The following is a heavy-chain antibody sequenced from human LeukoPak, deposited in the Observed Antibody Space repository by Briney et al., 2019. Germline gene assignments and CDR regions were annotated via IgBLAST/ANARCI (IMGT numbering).Heavy chain of an antibody. Sequence: SETLSLTCTVSGYSISSGYYWGWIRQPPGKGLEWIGSIYHSGSTYYSPSLKSRVTISVDTSKNQFSLKLSSVTAADTAMYYCASTYSLYDAFDIWGQGTMVTVSS. V-gene: IGHV4-38-2*02. D-gene: IGHD1-26*01. CDR2: IYHSGST. J-gene: IGHJ3*02. CDR1: GYSISSGYY. CDR3: ASTYSLYDAFDI.